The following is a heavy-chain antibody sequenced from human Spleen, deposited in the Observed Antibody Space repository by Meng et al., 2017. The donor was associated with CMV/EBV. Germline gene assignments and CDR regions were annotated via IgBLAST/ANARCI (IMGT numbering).Heavy chain of an antibody. Sequence: SETLSLTCTVSGGSISSYYWSWIRQPPGKGLEWIGYIYSSGSTNYNPSLKSRVTISVATSKNQFSLKLSSVTAADTAVYYCARAASSETDFWSGYDFDYWGQGTLVTVSS. CDR3: ARAASSETDFWSGYDFDY. D-gene: IGHD3-3*01. CDR2: IYSSGST. CDR1: GGSISSYY. V-gene: IGHV4-59*01. J-gene: IGHJ4*02.